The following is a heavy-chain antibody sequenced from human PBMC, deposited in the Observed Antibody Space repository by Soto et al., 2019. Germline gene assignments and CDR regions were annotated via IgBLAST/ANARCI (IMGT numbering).Heavy chain of an antibody. D-gene: IGHD5-12*01. J-gene: IGHJ3*02. V-gene: IGHV3-48*01. CDR2: ISSSSSTI. CDR3: ARDRGGYDADGAFDI. Sequence: GGSLRLSCAASGFTFSSYSMNWVRQAPGKGLEWVSYISSSSSTIYYADSVKGRFTISRDNAKNSLYLQMNSLRAEDTAVYYCARDRGGYDADGAFDIWGQGTMVTVSS. CDR1: GFTFSSYS.